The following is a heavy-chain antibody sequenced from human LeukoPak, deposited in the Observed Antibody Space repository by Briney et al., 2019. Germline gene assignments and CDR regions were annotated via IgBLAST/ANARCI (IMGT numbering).Heavy chain of an antibody. CDR1: GFTFSRYA. Sequence: GGSLRLSCAAPGFTFSRYAMSWVRQAPGKGLEWVSTISDSGGSTYYADSVKGRFTISRDNSKNTLYLQMNSLRAEDTAVYYCAKAYGSYYLYAFDIWGQGTVVTVSS. J-gene: IGHJ3*02. CDR3: AKAYGSYYLYAFDI. D-gene: IGHD1-26*01. V-gene: IGHV3-23*01. CDR2: ISDSGGST.